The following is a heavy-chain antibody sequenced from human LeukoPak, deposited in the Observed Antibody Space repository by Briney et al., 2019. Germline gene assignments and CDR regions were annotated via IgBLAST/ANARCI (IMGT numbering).Heavy chain of an antibody. Sequence: APVKVSCKASGYTFTSYGISWVRQAPGQGLEWMGWISAYDGNTNYAQKLQGRVTMTTDTSTSTAYMELRSLRSDDPAVYYCAREGFNYYGSGSTSYYMDVWGKGPRSPSP. CDR2: ISAYDGNT. D-gene: IGHD3-10*01. V-gene: IGHV1-18*01. J-gene: IGHJ6*03. CDR3: AREGFNYYGSGSTSYYMDV. CDR1: GYTFTSYG.